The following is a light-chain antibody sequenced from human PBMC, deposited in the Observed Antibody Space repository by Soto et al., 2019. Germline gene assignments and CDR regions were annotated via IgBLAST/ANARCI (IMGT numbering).Light chain of an antibody. CDR2: DAS. J-gene: IGKJ2*01. V-gene: IGKV1-33*01. Sequence: DIQMTQSPSSLSASVGDRVTITCQASQDISNYLNWYQQKPGKAPKLLIYDASNLETGVPSRFSGSGSGTHFTFTISSLQPEDIATYYCQQYDNLLPYTFGQGTKLELK. CDR1: QDISNY. CDR3: QQYDNLLPYT.